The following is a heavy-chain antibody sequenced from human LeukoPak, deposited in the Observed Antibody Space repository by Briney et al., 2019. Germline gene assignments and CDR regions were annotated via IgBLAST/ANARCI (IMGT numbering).Heavy chain of an antibody. D-gene: IGHD3-10*01. J-gene: IGHJ4*02. V-gene: IGHV3-23*01. CDR1: GFTVSSNY. Sequence: GGSLRLSCAASGFTVSSNYMSWVRQAPGKGLEWVSAISGSGGSTYYADSVKGRFTISRDSSKNTLYLQMNSLRAEDTAVYYCAKVPEGSGSYYTVYWGQGTLVTVSS. CDR3: AKVPEGSGSYYTVY. CDR2: ISGSGGST.